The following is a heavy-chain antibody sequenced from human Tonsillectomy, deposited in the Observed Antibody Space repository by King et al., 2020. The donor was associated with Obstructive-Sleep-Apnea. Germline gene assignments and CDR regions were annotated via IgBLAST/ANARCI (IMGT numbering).Heavy chain of an antibody. J-gene: IGHJ3*01. CDR3: AKAHSGYDFRDAFDV. CDR2: IRYDGSNK. D-gene: IGHD5-12*01. V-gene: IGHV3-30*02. Sequence: VQLVESGGGVVQPGRSLRLSCAASGFTFNTYGMHWVRQAPGKGLEWVAFIRYDGSNKYYADSVKGRFTISRDNSKNTLYLQLNSLRAEDTAVYYCAKAHSGYDFRDAFDVWGQGIMVTVSS. CDR1: GFTFNTYG.